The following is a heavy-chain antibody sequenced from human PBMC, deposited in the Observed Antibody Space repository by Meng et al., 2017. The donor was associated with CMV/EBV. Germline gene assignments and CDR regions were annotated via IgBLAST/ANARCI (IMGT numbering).Heavy chain of an antibody. CDR2: IYYSGST. Sequence: QLQLQESGPGLVTPSETPSLPCTVSGGSSSSSSYYWGWIRQPPGKGLEWIGSIYYSGSTYYNPSLKSRVTISVDTSKNQFSLKLSSVTAADTAVYYCARAIVLMVYAENWFDPWGQGTLVTVSS. CDR3: ARAIVLMVYAENWFDP. D-gene: IGHD2-8*01. V-gene: IGHV4-39*07. CDR1: GGSSSSSSYY. J-gene: IGHJ5*02.